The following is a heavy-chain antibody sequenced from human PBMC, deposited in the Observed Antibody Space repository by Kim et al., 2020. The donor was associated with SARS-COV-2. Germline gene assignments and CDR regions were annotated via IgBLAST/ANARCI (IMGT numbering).Heavy chain of an antibody. CDR1: GFTFSSYG. CDR2: IWYDGSNK. Sequence: GGSLRLSCAASGFTFSSYGMHWVRQAPGKGLEWVAVIWYDGSNKYYADSVKGRFTISRDNSKNTLYLQMNSLRAEDTAVYYCARDQRLYDSRGVLDYWGQGTLVTVSS. D-gene: IGHD3-22*01. V-gene: IGHV3-33*01. J-gene: IGHJ4*02. CDR3: ARDQRLYDSRGVLDY.